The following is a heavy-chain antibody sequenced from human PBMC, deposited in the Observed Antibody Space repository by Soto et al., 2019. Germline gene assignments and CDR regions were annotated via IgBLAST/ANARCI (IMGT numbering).Heavy chain of an antibody. Sequence: GGSLRLSCAASGFTFSSYAMHWVRQAPGKGLEWVAVISYDGSNKYYADSVKGRFTISRGNSKNMLYLQMNSLRAEDTAVYYCARGPSSLTRFDYWGQGTLVTVSS. V-gene: IGHV3-30-3*01. CDR2: ISYDGSNK. CDR1: GFTFSSYA. J-gene: IGHJ4*02. D-gene: IGHD2-2*01. CDR3: ARGPSSLTRFDY.